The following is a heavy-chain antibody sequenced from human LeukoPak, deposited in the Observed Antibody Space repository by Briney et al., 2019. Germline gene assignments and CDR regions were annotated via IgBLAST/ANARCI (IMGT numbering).Heavy chain of an antibody. CDR3: ARAPTGTGGWSWFAP. Sequence: NASETLSLTCAVYGGSFSGYYWSWIRQPPGKGLELIGRIYTSGTTNYNPSLKSRVTMSVDTSKNQFSLKLSSVTAADTAVYYCARAPTGTGGWSWFAPWGQGTLVTVSS. CDR2: IYTSGTT. V-gene: IGHV4-59*10. J-gene: IGHJ5*02. D-gene: IGHD1-14*01. CDR1: GGSFSGYY.